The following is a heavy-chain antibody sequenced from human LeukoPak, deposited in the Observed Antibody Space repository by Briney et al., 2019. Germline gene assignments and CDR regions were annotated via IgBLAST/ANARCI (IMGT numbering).Heavy chain of an antibody. J-gene: IGHJ4*02. CDR2: ISSSSTI. V-gene: IGHV3-69-1*01. D-gene: IGHD3-9*01. Sequence: GGSLRLSCAASGFTFSDYYMNWVRQAPGKGLEWVSSISSSSTIYYADSVKGRFTISRDNAKNSLYLQINSLRAEDTAVYYCAKWGDYDVLTGYYVSDYWGQGTLVTVSS. CDR3: AKWGDYDVLTGYYVSDY. CDR1: GFTFSDYY.